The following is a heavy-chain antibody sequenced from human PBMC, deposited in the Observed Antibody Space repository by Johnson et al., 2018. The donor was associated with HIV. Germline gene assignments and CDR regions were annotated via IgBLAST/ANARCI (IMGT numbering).Heavy chain of an antibody. V-gene: IGHV3-66*01. D-gene: IGHD3-22*01. J-gene: IGHJ3*01. CDR3: ARGSRYTYDNDDAYLLHAFDF. Sequence: EVQLVESGGGLVQPGGSLRLSCAASGFTVSSNYMSWVRQAPGKVLEWVSVIYSGGSTYYADSVKGRFTISRDSSKNTLYLQMNSLRAEDTAVYYCARGSRYTYDNDDAYLLHAFDFWGQGTMVTVSS. CDR2: IYSGGST. CDR1: GFTVSSNY.